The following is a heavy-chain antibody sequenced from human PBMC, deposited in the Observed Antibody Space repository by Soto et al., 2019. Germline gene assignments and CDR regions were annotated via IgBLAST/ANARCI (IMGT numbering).Heavy chain of an antibody. CDR1: GFTFGDYA. CDR3: TRDLGRVPQLRFLEWSPNYYYYGMDV. D-gene: IGHD3-3*01. V-gene: IGHV3-49*04. CDR2: IRSKAYGGTT. J-gene: IGHJ6*02. Sequence: GGSLRLSCTASGFTFGDYAMSWVRQAPGEGLEWVGFIRSKAYGGTTEYAASVKGRFTISRDDSKSIAYLQMNSLKTEDTAVYYCTRDLGRVPQLRFLEWSPNYYYYGMDVWGQGTTVTVSS.